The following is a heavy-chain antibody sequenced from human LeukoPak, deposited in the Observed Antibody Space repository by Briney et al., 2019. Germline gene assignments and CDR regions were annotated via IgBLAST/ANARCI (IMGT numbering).Heavy chain of an antibody. CDR1: GGSISSSSYY. Sequence: SETLSLTCTVSGGSISSSSYYWGWIRQPPGKGLEWIGSIYYSGSTYYNPSLKSRVTISVDTSKNQFSLKLSSVTAADTAVYYCARAAQVTGRPNLGGHFDYWGQGTLVTVSS. CDR2: IYYSGST. J-gene: IGHJ4*02. V-gene: IGHV4-39*01. CDR3: ARAAQVTGRPNLGGHFDY. D-gene: IGHD6-6*01.